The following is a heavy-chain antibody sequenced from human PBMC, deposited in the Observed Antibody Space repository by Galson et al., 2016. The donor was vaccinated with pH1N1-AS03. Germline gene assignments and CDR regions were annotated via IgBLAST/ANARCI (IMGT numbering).Heavy chain of an antibody. V-gene: IGHV3-11*01. Sequence: SLRLSCADSGFTFSDYYMSWVRQATGKGLEWVAYISYTGTKMYYAESGKGRFTISRDSAKNSLYLQMNSRRAEDTAVYYCATASPDLGYTSGWPGVFDHWGQGTLVTVSS. CDR2: ISYTGTKM. CDR1: GFTFSDYY. D-gene: IGHD6-19*01. CDR3: ATASPDLGYTSGWPGVFDH. J-gene: IGHJ4*02.